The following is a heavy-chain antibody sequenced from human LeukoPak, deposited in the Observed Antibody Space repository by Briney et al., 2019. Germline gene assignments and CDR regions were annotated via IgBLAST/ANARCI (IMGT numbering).Heavy chain of an antibody. V-gene: IGHV4-59*08. CDR2: VYYSGGT. CDR3: ARWQYTISSGWFDP. D-gene: IGHD6-6*01. CDR1: GGSISSRY. J-gene: IGHJ5*02. Sequence: PSETLSLTCTLSGGSISSRYWSWIRQPPGQGLEWIGSVYYSGGTNYNPSLQSRVTISVDPSKTQFSLKLSSVTAADTAVYYCARWQYTISSGWFDPWGQGTLVTVSS.